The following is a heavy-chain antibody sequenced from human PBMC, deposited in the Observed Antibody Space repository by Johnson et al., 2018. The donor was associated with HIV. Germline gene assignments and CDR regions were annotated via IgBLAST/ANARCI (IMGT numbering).Heavy chain of an antibody. V-gene: IGHV3-30*02. J-gene: IGHJ3*02. D-gene: IGHD2-15*01. Sequence: QVQLVESGGGVVQPGGSLRLSCAASGFTFSSYGMHWVRQAPGKGLEWVAFIRYDGSNKYYADSVKGRFTISRDNSKNTLYLQMNSLRVEDTAVYYCARGYCSGGSCYSEYAFDIWGQGTMVTVSS. CDR3: ARGYCSGGSCYSEYAFDI. CDR2: IRYDGSNK. CDR1: GFTFSSYG.